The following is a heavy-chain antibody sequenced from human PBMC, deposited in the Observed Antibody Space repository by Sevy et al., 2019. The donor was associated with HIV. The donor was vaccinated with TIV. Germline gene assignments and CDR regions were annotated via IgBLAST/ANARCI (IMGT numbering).Heavy chain of an antibody. CDR3: ARSRWRVPYDY. Sequence: GGSLRLSCAASGFTFSSYAMHWVRQAPGKGLEWVAVISYDGSNKYYADSVKGRFTISRDNSKNTLYLQMNSLRAEDTAVYYCARSRWRVPYDYWGQGTLVTVSS. CDR1: GFTFSSYA. V-gene: IGHV3-30-3*01. J-gene: IGHJ4*02. CDR2: ISYDGSNK.